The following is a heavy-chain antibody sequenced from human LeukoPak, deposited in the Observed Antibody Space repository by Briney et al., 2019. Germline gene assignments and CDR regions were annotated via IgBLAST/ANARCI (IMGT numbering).Heavy chain of an antibody. CDR3: ARGRYSSGHTWVY. Sequence: ASVKVSCKASQGTFSSYAIRWLRQAPGQELEWMGGIIPIFGTANYAQKFQGRVTITTDESTSTAYMELSSLRSEDTAVYYCARGRYSSGHTWVYWGQGTLVTVSS. CDR1: QGTFSSYA. D-gene: IGHD6-19*01. J-gene: IGHJ4*02. V-gene: IGHV1-69*05. CDR2: IIPIFGTA.